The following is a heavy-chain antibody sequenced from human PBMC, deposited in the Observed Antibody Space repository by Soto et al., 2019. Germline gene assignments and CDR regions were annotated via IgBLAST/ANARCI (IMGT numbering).Heavy chain of an antibody. CDR1: GGTFSTFG. Sequence: SAKVSCKASGGTFSTFGISWVRQAPGQGLEWMGGIIPFFGTAEYSQKFEDRITITADESTNTVYMDLRSLTSEDTAIYYCARTAPMDAGDKYYYDFWGQGALVTVSS. V-gene: IGHV1-69*13. J-gene: IGHJ4*02. CDR2: IIPFFGTA. CDR3: ARTAPMDAGDKYYYDF. D-gene: IGHD3-16*01.